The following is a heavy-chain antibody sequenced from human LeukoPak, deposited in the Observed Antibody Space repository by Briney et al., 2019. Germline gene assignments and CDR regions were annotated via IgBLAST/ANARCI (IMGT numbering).Heavy chain of an antibody. D-gene: IGHD1-26*01. CDR3: ARESYPWYFDY. CDR2: ISTRSTTI. V-gene: IGHV3-11*01. CDR1: RFTISDHY. Sequence: GGSLRLSCAASRFTISDHYMSWIRQAPGKGLEWVSYISTRSTTIKYADSVRGRFTISRDNAQNSLYLQMNSLRAEDTAIYYCARESYPWYFDYWGQGTLVTVSP. J-gene: IGHJ4*02.